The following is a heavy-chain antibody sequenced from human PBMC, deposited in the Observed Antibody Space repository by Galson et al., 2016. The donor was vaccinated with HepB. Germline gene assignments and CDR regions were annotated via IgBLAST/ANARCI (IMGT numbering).Heavy chain of an antibody. J-gene: IGHJ4*02. CDR2: VESDGSV. CDR3: GRREDSSDTFGYYVPAVFDY. V-gene: IGHV4-39*01. Sequence: SETLSLTCTVSGDSISSNLPYWGWIRQPPGKGLEWIGSVESDGSVYYNPPLKSRVTISVDTSKKVLSLKMRSMTADATAFYYCGRREDSSDTFGYYVPAVFDYWGQGIQVTVSS. D-gene: IGHD3-22*01. CDR1: GDSISSNLPY.